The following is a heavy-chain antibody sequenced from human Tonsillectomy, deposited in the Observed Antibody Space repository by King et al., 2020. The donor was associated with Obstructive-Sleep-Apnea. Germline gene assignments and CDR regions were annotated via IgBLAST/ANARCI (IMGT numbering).Heavy chain of an antibody. CDR1: GFTFTSSA. V-gene: IGHV1-58*01. D-gene: IGHD1-1*01. CDR2: IVVVSGNT. CDR3: AADVIDWNGGWFDP. J-gene: IGHJ5*02. Sequence: QLVESGPEVKKPGTSVKVSCKASGFTFTSSAVQWVRQSRGQRLEWIGWIVVVSGNTNYAQKFQERVTITRDRSTSTAYMELSSLRSEDTAVYYCAADVIDWNGGWFDPWGQGTLVTVSS.